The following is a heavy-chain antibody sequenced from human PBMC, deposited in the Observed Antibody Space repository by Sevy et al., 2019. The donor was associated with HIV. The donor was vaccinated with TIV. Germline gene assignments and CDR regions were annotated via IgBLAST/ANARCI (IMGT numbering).Heavy chain of an antibody. Sequence: SETLSLTCSVSGGSMNLYYWSWIRRPPGKGLEWIGFLYYSGSTNDNPSLKSRVTISVDTSENQFSLKLSSVTAADTAVYYCARVGFNWNDVDYWGQGTLVTVSS. D-gene: IGHD1-20*01. J-gene: IGHJ4*02. CDR3: ARVGFNWNDVDY. V-gene: IGHV4-59*01. CDR2: LYYSGST. CDR1: GGSMNLYY.